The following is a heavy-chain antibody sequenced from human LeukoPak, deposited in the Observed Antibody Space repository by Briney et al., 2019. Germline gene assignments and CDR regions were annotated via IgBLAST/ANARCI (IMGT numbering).Heavy chain of an antibody. V-gene: IGHV3-21*01. D-gene: IGHD5-18*01. CDR3: ARVGTPMVTIVAPYYMDV. CDR2: ISSSSSYI. Sequence: PGGSLRLSCAASGFTFSSYEMNWVRQAPGKGLEWVSSISSSSSYIYYAGSVKGRFTISRDNAKNSLYLQMNSLRAEDTAVFYCARVGTPMVTIVAPYYMDVRGKGTTVTVSS. J-gene: IGHJ6*03. CDR1: GFTFSSYE.